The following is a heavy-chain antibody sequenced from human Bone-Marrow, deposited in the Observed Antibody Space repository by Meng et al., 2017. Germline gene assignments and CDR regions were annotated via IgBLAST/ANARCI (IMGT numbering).Heavy chain of an antibody. V-gene: IGHV3-30*04. Sequence: VQLVGSGGGLVQPGGSLRLSCAASGFTFSSYAMSWVRQAPGKGLEWVAVISYDGSNKYYADSVKGRFTISRDNSKNTLYLQMNSLRAEDTAVYYCARGGNEFDYWGQGTLVTVSS. CDR1: GFTFSSYA. D-gene: IGHD4-23*01. CDR3: ARGGNEFDY. CDR2: ISYDGSNK. J-gene: IGHJ4*02.